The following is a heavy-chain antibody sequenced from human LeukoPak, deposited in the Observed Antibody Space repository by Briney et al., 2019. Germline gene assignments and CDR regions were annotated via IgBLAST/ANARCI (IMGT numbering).Heavy chain of an antibody. D-gene: IGHD3-22*01. CDR3: ARAPTYYYDSSGYYYHYFDY. Sequence: PGGSLRLSCPASGCTFCSYEMNWVRQAPGKGLEWVSYISSSGSTIYYADSVNGRFTISRDNAKNSLYLQMNSLRAEDTAVYYCARAPTYYYDSSGYYYHYFDYWGQGTLVTVSS. J-gene: IGHJ4*02. CDR1: GCTFCSYE. V-gene: IGHV3-48*03. CDR2: ISSSGSTI.